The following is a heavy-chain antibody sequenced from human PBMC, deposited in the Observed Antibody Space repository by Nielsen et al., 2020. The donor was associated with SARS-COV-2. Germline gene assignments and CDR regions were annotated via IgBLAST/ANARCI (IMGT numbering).Heavy chain of an antibody. J-gene: IGHJ4*02. CDR3: ARDQAAAGMWYFDY. CDR1: GGSISSYY. Sequence: SETLSLTCTVSGGSISSYYWSWIRQPPGKGLEWIGYIYYSGSTNYNPSLKSRLTISVDTSKNQFSLKLSSVTAADTAVYYCARDQAAAGMWYFDYWGQGTQATVSS. V-gene: IGHV4-59*01. D-gene: IGHD6-13*01. CDR2: IYYSGST.